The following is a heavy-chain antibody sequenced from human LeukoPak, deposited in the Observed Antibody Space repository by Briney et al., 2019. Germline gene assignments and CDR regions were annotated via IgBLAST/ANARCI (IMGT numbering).Heavy chain of an antibody. CDR3: AKGTDYYDSRGHYYANFDY. V-gene: IGHV3-23*01. D-gene: IGHD3-22*01. Sequence: PAGSLRLSCAASGFTFSSYAMGWVRRAPGKGLEWVSSTSGSGASTYYADSVKGRFNISRDNSKNTLSLQINSLRAEDTALYYCAKGTDYYDSRGHYYANFDYWGQGTLVTVSS. J-gene: IGHJ4*02. CDR2: TSGSGAST. CDR1: GFTFSSYA.